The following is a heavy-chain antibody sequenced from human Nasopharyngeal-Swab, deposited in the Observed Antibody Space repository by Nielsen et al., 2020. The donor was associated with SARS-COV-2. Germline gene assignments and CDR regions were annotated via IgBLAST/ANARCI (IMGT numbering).Heavy chain of an antibody. J-gene: IGHJ4*02. CDR3: ARGDYDFWSGYPRYFDY. V-gene: IGHV3-33*01. D-gene: IGHD3-3*01. Sequence: LSLTCAASGFTFSSYGMHWVRQAPGKGLEWVAVIWYDGSNKYYADSVKGRFTISRDNSKNTLYLQMNSLRAEDTAVYYCARGDYDFWSGYPRYFDYWGQGTLVTVSS. CDR1: GFTFSSYG. CDR2: IWYDGSNK.